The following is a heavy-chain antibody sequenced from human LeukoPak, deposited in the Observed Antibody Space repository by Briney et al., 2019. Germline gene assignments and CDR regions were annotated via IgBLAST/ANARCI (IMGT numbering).Heavy chain of an antibody. Sequence: GGSLRLSCAASGFTVSISFIYWVRQAPGKGLEWVSAISGSGCSTYYADSVKGRVTISRDNYKNTLYLQMNSLRAEDTAVYYCAKDRPRYCSGGSCYSNWFDPWGQGTLVTVSS. J-gene: IGHJ5*02. CDR2: ISGSGCST. D-gene: IGHD2-15*01. CDR3: AKDRPRYCSGGSCYSNWFDP. CDR1: GFTVSISF. V-gene: IGHV3-23*01.